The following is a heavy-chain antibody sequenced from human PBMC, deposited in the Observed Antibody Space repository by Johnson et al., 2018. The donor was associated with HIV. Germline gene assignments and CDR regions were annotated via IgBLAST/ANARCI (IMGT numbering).Heavy chain of an antibody. V-gene: IGHV3-66*01. J-gene: IGHJ3*02. CDR1: GFSVSNTY. CDR3: ARDRRNRQWQRLDAFDI. D-gene: IGHD6-19*01. CDR2: IYSGGST. Sequence: VQLVESGGGLVQPGGSLRLSCGASGFSVSNTYMNWVRQAPGKGLEWVSVIYSGGSTYYADSVRGRFTISRDNAKNSLHLQMNSLRAEDTAFYYCARDRRNRQWQRLDAFDIWGQGTMVIVSS.